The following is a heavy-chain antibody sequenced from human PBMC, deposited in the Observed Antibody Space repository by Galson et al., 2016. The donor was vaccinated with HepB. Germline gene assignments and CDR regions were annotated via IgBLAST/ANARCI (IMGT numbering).Heavy chain of an antibody. CDR3: ARGLDY. CDR2: ICSSSVYI. J-gene: IGHJ4*02. V-gene: IGHV3-21*01. Sequence: SLRLSCAASGFTFSNYAMSWVRLAPGKGPEWVSSICSSSVYIYYADSVKGRFTISSDNAKNSLYLQMNSLRVEDTAVYYCARGLDYWGQGTLVTVSS. CDR1: GFTFSNYA.